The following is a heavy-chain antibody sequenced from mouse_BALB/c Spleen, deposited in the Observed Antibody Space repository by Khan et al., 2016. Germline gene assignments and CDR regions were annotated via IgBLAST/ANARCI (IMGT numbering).Heavy chain of an antibody. D-gene: IGHD3-3*01. J-gene: IGHJ1*01. V-gene: IGHV14-3*02. CDR3: ARKGGWGRYFDV. CDR2: IDPANGNT. Sequence: VQLQQSGAELVKPGAPVKLSCTASGFNIKDTYMHWVKQRPEQGLEWIGRIDPANGNTKYDPKFQGKATITADTSSNTAYLQLSSLTSEDTAVYYCARKGGWGRYFDVWGAGTTVTVSS. CDR1: GFNIKDTY.